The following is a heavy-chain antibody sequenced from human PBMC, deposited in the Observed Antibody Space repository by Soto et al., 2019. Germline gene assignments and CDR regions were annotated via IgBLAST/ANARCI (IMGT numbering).Heavy chain of an antibody. CDR1: GFTFSSYG. V-gene: IGHV3-33*01. Sequence: GGSLRLSCAASGFTFSSYGMHWVRQAPGKGLEWVAVIWYDGSNKYYADSVKGRFTISRDNSKNTLYLQMNSLRAEDTAVYYCARDLWELLTPTFGDYWGQGTLVTVSS. CDR2: IWYDGSNK. D-gene: IGHD1-26*01. J-gene: IGHJ4*02. CDR3: ARDLWELLTPTFGDY.